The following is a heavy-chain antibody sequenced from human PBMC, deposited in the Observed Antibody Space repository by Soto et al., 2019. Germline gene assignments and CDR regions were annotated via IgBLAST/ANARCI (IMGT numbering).Heavy chain of an antibody. J-gene: IGHJ6*03. D-gene: IGHD5-12*01. CDR3: ARESGGATATLDYYYFCMDV. CDR1: GDSFTDYY. V-gene: IGHV1-2*04. Sequence: QVPLVQSGAEVRKPGASVPVSCRSSGDSFTDYYIHWVRPAPGQGFEWMGWINPHGGVTKYAQKFQGWVSMTRDTSIRTVYMQLSRLRSDDTAVYYCARESGGATATLDYYYFCMDVWGTGTTVTVSS. CDR2: INPHGGVT.